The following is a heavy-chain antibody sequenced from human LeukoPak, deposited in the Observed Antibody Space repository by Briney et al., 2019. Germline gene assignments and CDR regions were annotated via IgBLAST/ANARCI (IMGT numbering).Heavy chain of an antibody. CDR1: GYSFTSYW. V-gene: IGHV5-51*01. Sequence: GESLKISCKGSGYSFTSYWIGWVRQMPGKGLEWMGIIYPGDSDTRYSPSFQGQVTISADKSISTAYLQWSSLKASDTAMYYRARHGRTTVTTGFPDYWGQGTLVTVSS. CDR2: IYPGDSDT. D-gene: IGHD4-17*01. J-gene: IGHJ4*02. CDR3: ARHGRTTVTTGFPDY.